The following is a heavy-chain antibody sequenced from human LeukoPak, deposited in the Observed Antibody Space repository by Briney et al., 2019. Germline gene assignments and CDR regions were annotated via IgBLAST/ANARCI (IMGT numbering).Heavy chain of an antibody. CDR1: GYTFTGYY. D-gene: IGHD6-19*01. CDR2: INPNSGAT. Sequence: ASVKVSCKASGYTFTGYYIHWVRQAPGQGLEWMGWINPNSGATNYVQKFQGRVTMTSDTSISTAYMELGRLRSDDAAVFYCARGGWYPRTQDAFDIWGQGTMVTVSS. CDR3: ARGGWYPRTQDAFDI. V-gene: IGHV1-2*02. J-gene: IGHJ3*02.